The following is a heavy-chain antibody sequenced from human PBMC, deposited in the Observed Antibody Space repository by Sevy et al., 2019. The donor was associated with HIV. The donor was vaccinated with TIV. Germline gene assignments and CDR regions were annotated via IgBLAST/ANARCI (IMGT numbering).Heavy chain of an antibody. J-gene: IGHJ4*02. Sequence: GGSLRLSCVASGFNFNIYSMSWVRQAPGKGLEWVSTLSFGCGKINYDDSANGRFIISSDDSNNTLYLQMNSLRAEDTADYFCAREGCTRPHDYWGQGTLVTVSS. V-gene: IGHV3-23*01. CDR2: LSFGCGKI. CDR3: AREGCTRPHDY. CDR1: GFNFNIYS. D-gene: IGHD2-8*01.